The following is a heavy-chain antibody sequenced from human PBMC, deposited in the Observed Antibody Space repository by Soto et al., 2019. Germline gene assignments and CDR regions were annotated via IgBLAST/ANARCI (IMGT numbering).Heavy chain of an antibody. V-gene: IGHV4-34*01. Sequence: QVHLQQWGAGLLKPSETLSLTCAVYGGSFGGYYCSWIRQPPGKGLEWMGEINNSGSTNYNPSLKSPVIISVDTSKNQFSLKLSSVTAADTAVYYCARVPTGPMTIFGVLMTYYFDYWGQGTLVTVPS. CDR2: INNSGST. J-gene: IGHJ4*02. CDR1: GGSFGGYY. CDR3: ARVPTGPMTIFGVLMTYYFDY. D-gene: IGHD3-3*01.